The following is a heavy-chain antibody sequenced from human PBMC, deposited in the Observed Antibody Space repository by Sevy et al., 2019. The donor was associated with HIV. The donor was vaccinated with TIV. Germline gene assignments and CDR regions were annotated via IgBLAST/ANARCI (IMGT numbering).Heavy chain of an antibody. J-gene: IGHJ4*02. Sequence: GGSLRLSCAASGFTVSKAWMNWVRQAPGKGLEWVGRIKSKTDGWTTDYAAPVKGRFTISRDDSKNTLYLQMNSLKTEDTAVYYCTTDKYYYDSSGYYPDYFDYWGQGTLVTVSS. CDR2: IKSKTDGWTT. D-gene: IGHD3-22*01. V-gene: IGHV3-15*07. CDR3: TTDKYYYDSSGYYPDYFDY. CDR1: GFTVSKAW.